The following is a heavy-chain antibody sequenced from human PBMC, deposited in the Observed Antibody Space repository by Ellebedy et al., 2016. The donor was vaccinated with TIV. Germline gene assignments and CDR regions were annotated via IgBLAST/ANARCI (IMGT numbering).Heavy chain of an antibody. D-gene: IGHD6-13*01. V-gene: IGHV3-30*04. Sequence: GESLKISXAASGFTFSSYAMHWVRQAPGKGLEWVAVISYDGSNKYYADSVKGRFTISRDNSKNTLYLQMNSLRAEDTAVYYCARVGIWYSSSWYYYYYGMDVWGQGTTVTVSS. J-gene: IGHJ6*02. CDR2: ISYDGSNK. CDR1: GFTFSSYA. CDR3: ARVGIWYSSSWYYYYYGMDV.